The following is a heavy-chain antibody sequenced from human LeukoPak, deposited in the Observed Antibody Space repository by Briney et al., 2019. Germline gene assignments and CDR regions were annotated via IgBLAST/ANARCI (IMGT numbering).Heavy chain of an antibody. CDR3: EREMTTADGYYYYYMDV. V-gene: IGHV3-48*02. CDR1: GFTFGSYC. D-gene: IGHD4-17*01. J-gene: IGHJ6*03. Sequence: GWSLRLSCAASGFTFGSYCMDWVRQAPGEGREWVSYISGSSHAMYYADSVTGRFTISRENAKNSMYQQMNSLRDEATAVYTCEREMTTADGYYYYYMDVWGKGTTVTVSS. CDR2: ISGSSHAM.